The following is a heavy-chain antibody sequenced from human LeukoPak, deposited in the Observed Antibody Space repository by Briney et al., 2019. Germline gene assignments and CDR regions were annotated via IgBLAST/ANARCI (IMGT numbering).Heavy chain of an antibody. Sequence: GGSLRLSCGASGFTFSSYDMHWVRQATGKGLEWVSAIGTAGDTYYPGSVKGRFTISRENAKNSLYLQMNSLRAGDTAVYYCARSKTGTTFDYYYGMDVWGQGPTVTVSS. J-gene: IGHJ6*02. V-gene: IGHV3-13*01. CDR2: IGTAGDT. D-gene: IGHD1-1*01. CDR1: GFTFSSYD. CDR3: ARSKTGTTFDYYYGMDV.